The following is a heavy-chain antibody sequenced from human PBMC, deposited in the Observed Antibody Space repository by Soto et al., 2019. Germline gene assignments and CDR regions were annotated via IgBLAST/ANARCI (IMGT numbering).Heavy chain of an antibody. CDR3: ALMVRGPTIRGMDV. J-gene: IGHJ6*02. Sequence: GASVKVSCKASGYIFTTFGISWVRQAPGQGLEWMGWISAYNGNTNYAQKLQGRVTMTTDTSTSTAYMELRSLRSDDTAVYYCALMVRGPTIRGMDVCGQGTTDIGSS. CDR2: ISAYNGNT. V-gene: IGHV1-18*01. D-gene: IGHD3-10*01. CDR1: GYIFTTFG.